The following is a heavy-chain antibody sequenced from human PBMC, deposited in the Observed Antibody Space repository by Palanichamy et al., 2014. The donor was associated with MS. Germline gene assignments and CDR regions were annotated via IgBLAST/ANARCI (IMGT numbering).Heavy chain of an antibody. Sequence: VRQAPGKGLEWVAVISYDGSNKYYADSVKGRFTISRDNSKNTLYLQMNSLRAEDTAVYYCAKPLRTTVTKSYYYYGMDVWGQGTTVTVSS. V-gene: IGHV3-30*18. J-gene: IGHJ6*02. D-gene: IGHD4-17*01. CDR3: AKPLRTTVTKSYYYYGMDV. CDR2: ISYDGSNK.